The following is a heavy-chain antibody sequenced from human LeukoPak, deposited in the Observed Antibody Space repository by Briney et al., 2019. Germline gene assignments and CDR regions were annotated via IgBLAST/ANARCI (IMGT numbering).Heavy chain of an antibody. J-gene: IGHJ4*02. D-gene: IGHD7-27*01. Sequence: RPSETLSLTCDVSGGSFSGHYWSWIRQPPGKGLEWIGEIDQSGNTNYNPSLKRRVTISLDTSKTQFSLRLSSVTAADTAVYYCARDRPGALEFWDQGTLVIVSS. CDR3: ARDRPGALEF. V-gene: IGHV4-34*01. CDR1: GGSFSGHY. CDR2: IDQSGNT.